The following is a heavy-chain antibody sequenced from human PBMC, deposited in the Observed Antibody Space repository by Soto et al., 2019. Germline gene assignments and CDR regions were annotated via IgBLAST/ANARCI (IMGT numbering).Heavy chain of an antibody. V-gene: IGHV4-39*01. J-gene: IGHJ5*02. CDR3: ARQPYDSSGYYYGA. D-gene: IGHD3-22*01. CDR1: AGSISRRNYY. CDR2: MYSSGNT. Sequence: QLQLQESGPGLVKPSETLSLTCTVSAGSISRRNYYWGWIRQPPGKGLEWIGSMYSSGNTYYNPSRKSRVTISVDTSKNQFSLKLTAVTAADTAVDYCARQPYDSSGYYYGAWGQGTLVTVSS.